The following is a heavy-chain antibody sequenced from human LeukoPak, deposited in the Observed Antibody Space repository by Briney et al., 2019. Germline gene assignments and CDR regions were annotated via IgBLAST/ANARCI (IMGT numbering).Heavy chain of an antibody. J-gene: IGHJ4*02. D-gene: IGHD2-8*01. CDR1: GGSFSGSLSAFY. CDR2: ISYGGSI. Sequence: SETLSLTCAVYGGSFSGSLSAFYWSWIRQPPGKGLEWNGEISYGGSINYSPSLKSRVTISMDSSKNQFSLNLTSMTAADTAIYYCARKGTDGGFSNFDYWGQGSLVTVSS. V-gene: IGHV4-34*01. CDR3: ARKGTDGGFSNFDY.